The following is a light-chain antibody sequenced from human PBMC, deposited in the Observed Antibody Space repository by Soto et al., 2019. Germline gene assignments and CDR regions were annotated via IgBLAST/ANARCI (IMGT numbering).Light chain of an antibody. CDR3: ATWDDSLSAV. V-gene: IGLV1-47*01. Sequence: QSVLTQPPSASGTPGQRVTISCSGSSSNIGSNYVYWYQHLPGTAPKLLIYRNNQRPSGVPDRFSGSKSGTSASLAISGLRSEDEADYFCATWDDSLSAVFGGGTKLTVL. CDR1: SSNIGSNY. CDR2: RNN. J-gene: IGLJ2*01.